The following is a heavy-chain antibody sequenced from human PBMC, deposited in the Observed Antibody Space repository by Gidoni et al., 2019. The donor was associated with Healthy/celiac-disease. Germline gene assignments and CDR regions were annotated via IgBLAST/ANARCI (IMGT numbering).Heavy chain of an antibody. CDR2: INWNGGST. D-gene: IGHD1-20*01. V-gene: IGHV3-20*04. Sequence: EVQLVESGGGVVRPGGSLRLSCAASGFTFDDYGMSWVRQAPGKGLEWVSGINWNGGSTGYADSVKGRFTISRDNAKNYMYLQMNRLRAEDTALYYCARDIRGSGHGGFDIWGQGTMVTVSS. J-gene: IGHJ3*02. CDR3: ARDIRGSGHGGFDI. CDR1: GFTFDDYG.